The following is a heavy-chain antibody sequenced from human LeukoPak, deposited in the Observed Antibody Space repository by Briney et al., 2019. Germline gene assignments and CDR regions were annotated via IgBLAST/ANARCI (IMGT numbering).Heavy chain of an antibody. CDR2: ISSSSSYI. J-gene: IGHJ4*02. CDR3: ARLERSSGWYMGF. D-gene: IGHD6-19*01. CDR1: GFTFSSYS. V-gene: IGHV3-21*01. Sequence: GGSLRLSCAASGFTFSSYSMNWVRQAPGKGLEWVSSISSSSSYIYYADSVKGRFTISRDNAKNSLYLQMNSLRAEDTAVYYCARLERSSGWYMGFWGQGTLVIVSS.